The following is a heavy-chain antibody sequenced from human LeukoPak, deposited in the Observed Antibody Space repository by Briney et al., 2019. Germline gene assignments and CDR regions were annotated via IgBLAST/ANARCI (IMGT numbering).Heavy chain of an antibody. V-gene: IGHV3-30*18. CDR2: ISYDGSNK. CDR1: GFTFSSYG. D-gene: IGHD6-13*01. J-gene: IGHJ6*02. CDR3: AKGGQNSTSGPVYSYSSGMNV. Sequence: SGRSLRLSCAASGFTFSSYGMHWVRQAPGKGLEWVAVISYDGSNKYYADSVKGRFTISRDNSKNTLYLQMNSLRAEDTAVYYWAKGGQNSTSGPVYSYSSGMNVGAKGPRSPSP.